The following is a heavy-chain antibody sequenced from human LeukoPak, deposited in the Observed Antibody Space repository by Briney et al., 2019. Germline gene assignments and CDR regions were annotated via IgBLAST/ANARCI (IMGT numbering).Heavy chain of an antibody. CDR1: GGTFSSYA. D-gene: IGHD4-23*01. J-gene: IGHJ4*02. V-gene: IGHV1-69*13. Sequence: GASVKVSCKASGGTFSSYAISWVRQAPGQGLEWMGGIIPIFGTANYAQKFQGRVTITADESTSTAYMELSSLRSEDTAVYYCARDATVVTETHLDYWGQGTLVTVSS. CDR3: ARDATVVTETHLDY. CDR2: IIPIFGTA.